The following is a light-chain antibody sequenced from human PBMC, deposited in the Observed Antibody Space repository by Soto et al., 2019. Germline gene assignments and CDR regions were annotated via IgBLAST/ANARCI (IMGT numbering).Light chain of an antibody. CDR1: QAISND. CDR3: LQHNSYRYT. J-gene: IGKJ2*01. V-gene: IGKV1-17*01. Sequence: DIQMTQSPSSLSASVGDRVTITCRASQAISNDLGWYQQKPGKAPKRLIYAASSLQSGVPSRFSGSGSGTELTLTISSLQAEDFATYYCLQHNSYRYTFGQGTKLEIK. CDR2: AAS.